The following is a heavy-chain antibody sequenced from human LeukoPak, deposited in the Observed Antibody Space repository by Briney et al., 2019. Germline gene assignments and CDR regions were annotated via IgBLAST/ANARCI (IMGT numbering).Heavy chain of an antibody. CDR3: ARRRAARRADFFDY. V-gene: IGHV4-39*01. J-gene: IGHJ4*02. CDR1: GGSISGSSYY. CDR2: IYYSGST. D-gene: IGHD6-6*01. Sequence: PSETLSLTCTVSGGSISGSSYYWGWIRQPPGKGLEWIGSIYYSGSTYYNPSLKSRVTISVDTSKNQFSLKLSSVTAAGTAVYYCARRRAARRADFFDYWGQGTLVTVSS.